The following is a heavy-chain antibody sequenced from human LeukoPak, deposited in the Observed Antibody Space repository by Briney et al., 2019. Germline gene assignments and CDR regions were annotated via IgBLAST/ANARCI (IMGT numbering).Heavy chain of an antibody. V-gene: IGHV3-53*01. J-gene: IGHJ4*02. CDR3: ARDLSWFGEFDY. D-gene: IGHD3-10*01. CDR1: GFTVSSKY. Sequence: GGSLRLSCAASGFTVSSKYMSWVRQAPGKGLEWVSVIYSGGSTHYGDSAKGRFTISRDNSKNTLYLQMNSLRAEDTAVYYCARDLSWFGEFDYWGQGTLVTVSS. CDR2: IYSGGST.